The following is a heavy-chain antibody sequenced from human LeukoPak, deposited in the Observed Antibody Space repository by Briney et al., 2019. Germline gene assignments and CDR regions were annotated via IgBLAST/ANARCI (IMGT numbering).Heavy chain of an antibody. D-gene: IGHD3-10*01. J-gene: IGHJ4*02. Sequence: GGSLRLSCAASGFTFSSYSMNWVRQARGKGLEGVSHISSGSGSISYADSVKGRFTISRDNAKNSLYLQMNSLRAEDTAVYYCARAVGPYDYWGQGTPVTVSS. CDR2: ISSGSGSI. V-gene: IGHV3-48*01. CDR3: ARAVGPYDY. CDR1: GFTFSSYS.